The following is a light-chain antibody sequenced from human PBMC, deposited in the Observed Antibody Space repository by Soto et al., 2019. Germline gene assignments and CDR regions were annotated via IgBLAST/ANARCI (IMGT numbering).Light chain of an antibody. Sequence: EIVMTQSPATLSVSPGERVTLSCRASQSVSSNLAWYQQKPGQPPRLLIYGASARATGIPVRFSGSGSGTEFTLTISSLQSEDFAVYYCQQYKNWPPWYTFGQGTKLEI. CDR3: QQYKNWPPWYT. CDR1: QSVSSN. CDR2: GAS. V-gene: IGKV3-15*01. J-gene: IGKJ2*01.